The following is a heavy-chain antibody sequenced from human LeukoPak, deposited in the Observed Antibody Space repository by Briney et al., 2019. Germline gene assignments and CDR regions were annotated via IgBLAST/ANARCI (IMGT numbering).Heavy chain of an antibody. CDR3: ARGGSWGDAFDI. CDR2: ISAYNGNI. CDR1: DYTFTNYG. Sequence: ASVKVSCKASDYTFTNYGISWVRQAPGQGLEWMGWISAYNGNIDYAQKFQGRVTMTTDTSTSSAYMELRSLRSDDTAVYYCARGGSWGDAFDIWGQGTMVTVSS. D-gene: IGHD6-13*01. J-gene: IGHJ3*02. V-gene: IGHV1-18*01.